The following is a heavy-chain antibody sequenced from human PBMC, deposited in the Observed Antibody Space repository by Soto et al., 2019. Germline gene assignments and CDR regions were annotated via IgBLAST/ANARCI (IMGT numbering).Heavy chain of an antibody. CDR2: INHSGST. CDR1: GGSFSGYY. Sequence: SETLSLTCAVYGGSFSGYYWSWIRQPPGKGLEWIGEINHSGSTNYNPSLKSRVTISVDTSKNQFSLKLSSVTAADTAVYYCASYSSSWYNFDYWGQGTLVTVSS. CDR3: ASYSSSWYNFDY. J-gene: IGHJ4*02. V-gene: IGHV4-34*01. D-gene: IGHD6-13*01.